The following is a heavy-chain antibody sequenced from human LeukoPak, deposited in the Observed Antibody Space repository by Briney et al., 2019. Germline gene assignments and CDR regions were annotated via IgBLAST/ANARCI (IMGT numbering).Heavy chain of an antibody. D-gene: IGHD6-19*01. V-gene: IGHV3-53*01. Sequence: GGSLRLSCAASGFTVGSNYMSWVRQAPGKGPEWVSVIYSDRSTYYADSVKGRFTISRDNSKNTLYLQMNSLRAEDTAVYYCARHSSGWYGLDYWGQGTLVTVSS. CDR2: IYSDRST. CDR1: GFTVGSNY. CDR3: ARHSSGWYGLDY. J-gene: IGHJ4*02.